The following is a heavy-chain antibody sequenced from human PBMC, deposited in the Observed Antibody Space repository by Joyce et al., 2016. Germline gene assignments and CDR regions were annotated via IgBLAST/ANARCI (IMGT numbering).Heavy chain of an antibody. CDR1: GYTYSGYY. J-gene: IGHJ4*02. CDR3: ARERRDFWSGYYTSDIDY. CDR2: VNPKSGDT. V-gene: IGHV1-2*02. D-gene: IGHD3-3*01. Sequence: QVQLVQSGAEVKKPGASVKVSCKASGYTYSGYYMYWVRQAPGQGLEWMGWVNPKSGDTDYAQKFQGRVTMSRDTSISTAYMELSRLRSDDTAVYFCARERRDFWSGYYTSDIDYWGQGTLVTVSS.